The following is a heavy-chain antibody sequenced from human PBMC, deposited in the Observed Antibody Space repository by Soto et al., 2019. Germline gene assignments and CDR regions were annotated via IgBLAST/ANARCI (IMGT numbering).Heavy chain of an antibody. V-gene: IGHV2-5*02. CDR3: AHLVPGPLSCAY. D-gene: IGHD6-19*01. Sequence: QITLKESGPTLVKPTQTLALNCTFSGFSFNTRGVGVAWIRQPPGKALEWLAVTYWDADRRYRPSLTDRLTITKDISTNQVVLTMTNMDPVDTGTYYCAHLVPGPLSCAYWGQGALVTVSS. CDR1: GFSFNTRGVG. CDR2: TYWDADR. J-gene: IGHJ1*01.